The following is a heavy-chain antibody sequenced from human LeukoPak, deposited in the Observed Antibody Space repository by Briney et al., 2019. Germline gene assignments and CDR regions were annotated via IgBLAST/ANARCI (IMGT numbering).Heavy chain of an antibody. D-gene: IGHD3-9*01. CDR2: INHSGST. CDR3: ARGEYDILTGYPSPDWFDP. J-gene: IGHJ5*02. V-gene: IGHV4-34*01. CDR1: GGSITTYY. Sequence: SETLSLTCTVSGGSITTYYWSWIRQPPGKGLEWIGEINHSGSTNYNPSLKSRVTISVDTSKNQFSLKLSSVTAADTAVYYCARGEYDILTGYPSPDWFDPWGQGTLVTVSS.